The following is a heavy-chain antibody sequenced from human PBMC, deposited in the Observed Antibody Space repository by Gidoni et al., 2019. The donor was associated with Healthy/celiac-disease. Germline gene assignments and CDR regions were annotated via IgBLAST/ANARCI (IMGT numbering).Heavy chain of an antibody. V-gene: IGHV1-69*01. CDR1: GGTCSSYA. Sequence: QVQLVQSGAEVKKPGSSVKVSCKASGGTCSSYAISWVRQAPGQGLEWMGGIIPIFGTATYAQKFQGRVTITADESTSTAYMELSSLRSEDTAVYYCARRYSSGWSYYFDYWGQGTLVTVSS. J-gene: IGHJ4*02. CDR3: ARRYSSGWSYYFDY. CDR2: IIPIFGTA. D-gene: IGHD6-19*01.